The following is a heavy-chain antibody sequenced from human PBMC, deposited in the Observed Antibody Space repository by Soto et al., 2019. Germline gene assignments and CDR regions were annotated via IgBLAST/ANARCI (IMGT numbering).Heavy chain of an antibody. V-gene: IGHV3-23*01. D-gene: IGHD6-19*01. CDR1: GFTFSSYA. CDR3: AKDLQAVADPTYYYYYGMDV. CDR2: ISGSGGST. J-gene: IGHJ6*02. Sequence: PGGSLRLSCAASGFTFSSYAMSWVRQAPGKGLEWVSAISGSGGSTYYADSVKGRFTISRDNSKNTLYLQMNSLRAEDTAVYYCAKDLQAVADPTYYYYYGMDVWGQGTTVTVSS.